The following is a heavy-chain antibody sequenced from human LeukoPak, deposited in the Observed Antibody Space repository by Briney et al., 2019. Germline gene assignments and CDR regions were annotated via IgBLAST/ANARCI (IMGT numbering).Heavy chain of an antibody. CDR2: ISPYNGNT. D-gene: IGHD3-22*01. V-gene: IGHV1-18*01. Sequence: ASVKVSCKASGGTFSSYAISWVRQAPGQGLEWMGWISPYNGNTKYAQKLQGRVTMTTDTSTSTAYMELRSLRYDDTAVYYCARDKSPYDSSGYYLYNWFDPWGQGTLVTVSS. CDR1: GGTFSSYA. CDR3: ARDKSPYDSSGYYLYNWFDP. J-gene: IGHJ5*02.